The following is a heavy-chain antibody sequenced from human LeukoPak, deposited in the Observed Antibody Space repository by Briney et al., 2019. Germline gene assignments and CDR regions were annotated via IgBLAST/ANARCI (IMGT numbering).Heavy chain of an antibody. D-gene: IGHD2/OR15-2a*01. CDR1: GGSFSGYY. CDR2: ISHSGST. J-gene: IGHJ4*02. CDR3: AGHHPRNTVDF. Sequence: PSETLSLTCAVYGGSFSGYYWSWIRQPPGKGLEWIGCISHSGSTNYSPSLKSRVTISLDTSKNQFSLKLSSVTAADTAVYYCAGHHPRNTVDFWGQGTLVTVSS. V-gene: IGHV4-59*08.